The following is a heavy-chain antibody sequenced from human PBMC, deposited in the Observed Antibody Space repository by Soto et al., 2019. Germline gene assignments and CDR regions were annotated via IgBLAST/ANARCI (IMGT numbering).Heavy chain of an antibody. CDR1: GGTFSSYT. D-gene: IGHD6-13*01. CDR3: ARERAAAYWCDP. CDR2: IIPILGIA. Sequence: QVPLVQSGAEVKKPGSSVKVSCKASGGTFSSYTISWVRQAPGQGLEWMGRIIPILGIANYAQKFQGRVTITADKSTSKSYTELSSLSTDDTAVYYSARERAAAYWCDPWGQGTLDTVSS. V-gene: IGHV1-69*08. J-gene: IGHJ5*02.